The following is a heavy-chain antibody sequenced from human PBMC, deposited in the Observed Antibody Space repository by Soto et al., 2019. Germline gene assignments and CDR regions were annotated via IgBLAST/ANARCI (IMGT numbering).Heavy chain of an antibody. Sequence: ASVEVCCEASGYAFVSYGMSWLRQSPGQGLEWMGWISGYNGNTKYAQKLQGRVTMTTDTSTSTAYMELRSLRSDDTAVYYCASPNPQRGSGFLFDYWGQGTLVTVSS. J-gene: IGHJ4*02. CDR2: ISGYNGNT. CDR1: GYAFVSYG. D-gene: IGHD2-21*01. V-gene: IGHV1-18*01. CDR3: ASPNPQRGSGFLFDY.